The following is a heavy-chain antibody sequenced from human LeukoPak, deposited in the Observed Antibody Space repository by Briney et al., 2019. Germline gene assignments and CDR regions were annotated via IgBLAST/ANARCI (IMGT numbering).Heavy chain of an antibody. CDR3: ASGKSSWPNWFDP. D-gene: IGHD6-13*01. V-gene: IGHV1-46*01. J-gene: IGHJ5*02. CDR2: INPSGGST. CDR1: GYTFTSYY. Sequence: ASVKVSCKASGYTFTSYYIHWVRQAPGQGLEWMGIINPSGGSTNYAQKFQGRVTITADESTSTAYMELSSLRSEDTAVYYCASGKSSWPNWFDPWGQGTLVTVSS.